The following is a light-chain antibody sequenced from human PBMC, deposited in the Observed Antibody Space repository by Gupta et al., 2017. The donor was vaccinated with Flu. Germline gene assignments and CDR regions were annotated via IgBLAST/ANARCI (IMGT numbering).Light chain of an antibody. J-gene: IGKJ4*01. V-gene: IGKV1D-12*01. CDR1: QVISSW. CDR2: AAS. Sequence: DIQMTQSPSSVSASVGDRVTITRRASQVISSWLDWYQQKPGKAPKLLIYAASSLQSGVPSRFSGSGSGTDFTLTSISLQPEDFATYYCQQANSFPLTFGGGTKVEIK. CDR3: QQANSFPLT.